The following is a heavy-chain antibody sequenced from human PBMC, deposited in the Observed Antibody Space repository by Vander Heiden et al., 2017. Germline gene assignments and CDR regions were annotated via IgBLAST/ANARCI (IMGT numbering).Heavy chain of an antibody. Sequence: VQSGGGVVQPGRPPRLSCLPPVLTLSNYALHCVRPPPGKGLEWVTYISFDGRKKEYADSVQGRFTISRDNSKDTLYLQMNSLRPEDTALYYCARDEREGIVVVPAALGLWGQGTLVTVSS. J-gene: IGHJ4*02. D-gene: IGHD2-2*01. V-gene: IGHV3-30*04. CDR2: ISFDGRKK. CDR1: VLTLSNYA. CDR3: ARDEREGIVVVPAALGL.